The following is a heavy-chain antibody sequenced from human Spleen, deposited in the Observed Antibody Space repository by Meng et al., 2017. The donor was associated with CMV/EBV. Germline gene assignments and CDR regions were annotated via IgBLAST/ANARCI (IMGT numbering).Heavy chain of an antibody. CDR3: ARAAHEFDY. J-gene: IGHJ4*02. CDR1: GVTFSSYA. V-gene: IGHV3-30*04. CDR2: ISYDGSNK. Sequence: LSCAASGVTFSSYAMHWVRQAPGKGLEWVAVISYDGSNKYYADSVKGRFTISRDNSKNTLYLQMNSLRAEDTAVYYCARAAHEFDYWGQGTLVTVSS.